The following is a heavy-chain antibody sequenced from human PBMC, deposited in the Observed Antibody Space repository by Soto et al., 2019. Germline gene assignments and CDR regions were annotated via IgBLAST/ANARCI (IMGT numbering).Heavy chain of an antibody. CDR3: GGVATPYYYYYGMDV. Sequence: EVKLLESGGGLGQPGGSLRLAGEAPGLMLSNYARIGVGRVPGKGLEGVSGISGSGGSTYYADSVKGRFVVSRENSDNVMYLQMNSLRPEDTAVYYCGGVATPYYYYYGMDVWGQGTTVTVSS. J-gene: IGHJ6*02. D-gene: IGHD2-15*01. CDR2: ISGSGGST. CDR1: GLMLSNYA. V-gene: IGHV3-23*01.